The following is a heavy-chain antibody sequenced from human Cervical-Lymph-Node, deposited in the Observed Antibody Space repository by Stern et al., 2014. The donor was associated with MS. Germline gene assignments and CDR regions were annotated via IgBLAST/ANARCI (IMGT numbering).Heavy chain of an antibody. CDR3: MGVGDAMHV. J-gene: IGHJ6*02. V-gene: IGHV3-30*03. CDR1: GFSLSNSG. CDR2: MSFVGGNK. Sequence: VQLVESGGGVVQPGRSLTLSCAASGFSLSNSGMHWVRQAPGKGLERVAVMSFVGGNKKYGDSVKGRFSISRDMANNTLFLQMNSLRPEDTAVYYCMGVGDAMHVWGQGTTVIVSS.